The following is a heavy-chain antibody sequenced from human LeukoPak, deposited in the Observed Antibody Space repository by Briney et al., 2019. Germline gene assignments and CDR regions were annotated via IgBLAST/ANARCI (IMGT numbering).Heavy chain of an antibody. J-gene: IGHJ4*02. Sequence: SVKVSCKASGGTFSSYAISWVRQAPGQGLEWMGRIIPILGIANYAQKFQGRVTITADKSTSTAYMELSSLRSEDTAVYYCARGRSSGWHQGNYFDYWGQGTLVTVSS. CDR2: IIPILGIA. CDR1: GGTFSSYA. D-gene: IGHD6-19*01. CDR3: ARGRSSGWHQGNYFDY. V-gene: IGHV1-69*04.